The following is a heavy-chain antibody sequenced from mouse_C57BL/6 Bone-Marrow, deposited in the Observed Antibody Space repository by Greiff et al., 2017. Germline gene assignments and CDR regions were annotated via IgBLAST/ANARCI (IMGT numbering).Heavy chain of an antibody. Sequence: EVQLQQSGPGLVKPSQSLSLTCSVTGYSITSCYYWNWIRQFPGNKLEWMGYISYDGSNNSNPSLKNRISITRDTSKNQFFLKLNSVTTEDTATYYCARGRTTVGYFDYWGQGTTLTVSS. CDR1: GYSITSCYY. CDR3: ARGRTTVGYFDY. CDR2: ISYDGSN. V-gene: IGHV3-6*01. D-gene: IGHD1-1*01. J-gene: IGHJ2*01.